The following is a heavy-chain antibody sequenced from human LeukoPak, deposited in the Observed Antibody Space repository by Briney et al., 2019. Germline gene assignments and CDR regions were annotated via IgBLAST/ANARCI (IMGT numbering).Heavy chain of an antibody. Sequence: GRSLRLSCAASGFTFSSYGMHWVRQAPGKGLEWVAVISNDGSNKYYADSVKGRFTISRDNSKSTLYVQMNSLRAEDTAVYYCAKDWGAGGSALTFWGQGTLVTVSS. CDR1: GFTFSSYG. CDR3: AKDWGAGGSALTF. CDR2: ISNDGSNK. V-gene: IGHV3-30*18. D-gene: IGHD3-10*01. J-gene: IGHJ4*02.